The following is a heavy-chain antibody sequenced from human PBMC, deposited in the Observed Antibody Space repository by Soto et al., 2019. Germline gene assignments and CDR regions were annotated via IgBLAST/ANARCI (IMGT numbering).Heavy chain of an antibody. CDR1: GYFISSGYY. D-gene: IGHD2-2*01. CDR2: MFHSGST. J-gene: IGHJ5*02. CDR3: ARGHIVVVPTVGWFVP. V-gene: IGHV4-38-2*02. Sequence: PSETLSLTCTVSGYFISSGYYWGWIRQPPGKGLEWIGSMFHSGSTHYNPSLKSRVTMSVDTSKNQFSLRLSSVTASDTAVYYCARGHIVVVPTVGWFVPLCQGTLVTVSS.